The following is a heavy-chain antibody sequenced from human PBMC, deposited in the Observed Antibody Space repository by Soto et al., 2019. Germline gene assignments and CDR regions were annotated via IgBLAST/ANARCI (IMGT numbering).Heavy chain of an antibody. CDR1: GYTFTSYG. CDR3: ARFSGGSYNTYYFYYGMDV. CDR2: ISAYNGNT. J-gene: IGHJ6*02. D-gene: IGHD2-15*01. Sequence: ASVKVSCKASGYTFTSYGISWVRQAPGQGLDWMGWISAYNGNTKYAQDLQGRVTMTTDTSTSTAYMELRSLRSDDTAVYYCARFSGGSYNTYYFYYGMDVWGQGTTVTVSS. V-gene: IGHV1-18*01.